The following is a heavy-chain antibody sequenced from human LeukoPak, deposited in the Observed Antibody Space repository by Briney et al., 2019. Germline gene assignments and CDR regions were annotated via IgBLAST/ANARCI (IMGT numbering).Heavy chain of an antibody. Sequence: VASVKVSCKASGYTFTSYGISWVRQAPGQGLEWMGWISAYNGNTNYAQKLQGRVTMTTDTSTSTAYMELRSLRSDDTAVYYCARAQSFWGEGYMDVWGKGTTVTVSS. D-gene: IGHD3-3*01. CDR2: ISAYNGNT. V-gene: IGHV1-18*01. J-gene: IGHJ6*03. CDR1: GYTFTSYG. CDR3: ARAQSFWGEGYMDV.